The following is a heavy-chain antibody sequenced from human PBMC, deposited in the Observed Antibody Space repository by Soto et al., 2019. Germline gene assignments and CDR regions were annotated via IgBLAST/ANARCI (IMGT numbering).Heavy chain of an antibody. Sequence: PSATXSLTWTVSVFSISISSYYLCWIRQPPGKGLEWIGSIYYSGSTYYNPSLKSRVTISVDTSKNQFSLKLSSVTAADTAVYYCERIGYSSRWYCLEPCGQRPLVNVYS. J-gene: IGHJ5*02. D-gene: IGHD6-13*01. CDR1: VFSISISSYY. CDR3: ERIGYSSRWYCLEP. V-gene: IGHV4-39*01. CDR2: IYYSGST.